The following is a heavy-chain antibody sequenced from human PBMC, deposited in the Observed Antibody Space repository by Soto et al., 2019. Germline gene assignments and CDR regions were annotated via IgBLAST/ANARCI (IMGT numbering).Heavy chain of an antibody. J-gene: IGHJ4*02. V-gene: IGHV1-8*01. D-gene: IGHD4-17*01. CDR2: IIPILGIA. CDR1: GYTFTSYD. CDR3: ARTLYGDNVDY. Sequence: ASVKVSCTASGYTFTSYDISWVRQAPGQGLEWMGRIIPILGIANYAQKFQGRVTMTRNTSISTAYMELSSLRSEDTAVYYCARTLYGDNVDYWGQGTLVTVSS.